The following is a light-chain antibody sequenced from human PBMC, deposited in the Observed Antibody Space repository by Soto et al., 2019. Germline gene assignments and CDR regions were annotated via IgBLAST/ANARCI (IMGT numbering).Light chain of an antibody. Sequence: QSVLTQPPSASGSPGQSVTISCTGTSSDVGGYNYVSWYQHHPGKAPKLMIYEVTKRPSGVPDRFSGSKSGNTASLTVSGLQAEDETDYYYSSYAGTNGVLFGGGTQLTVL. V-gene: IGLV2-8*01. CDR1: SSDVGGYNY. J-gene: IGLJ2*01. CDR3: SSYAGTNGVL. CDR2: EVT.